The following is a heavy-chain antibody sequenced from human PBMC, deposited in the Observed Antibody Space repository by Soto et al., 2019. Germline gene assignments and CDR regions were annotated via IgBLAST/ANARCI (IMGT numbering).Heavy chain of an antibody. Sequence: VASVKVSCKASGGTFSSYAISWVRQAPGQGLEWMGGIIPIFGTANYAQKFQGRVTITADESTSTAYMELSSLRSEDTAVYYCARDRGYSSGWSMEYYYYYGMDVWGQGTTVTVS. V-gene: IGHV1-69*13. D-gene: IGHD6-19*01. CDR1: GGTFSSYA. CDR2: IIPIFGTA. J-gene: IGHJ6*02. CDR3: ARDRGYSSGWSMEYYYYYGMDV.